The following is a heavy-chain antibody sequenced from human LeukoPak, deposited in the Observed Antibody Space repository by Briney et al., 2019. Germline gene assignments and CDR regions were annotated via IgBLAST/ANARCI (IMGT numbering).Heavy chain of an antibody. CDR1: GYTFTGYY. Sequence: ASVKVSCKASGYTFTGYYMHWVRQAPGQGLEWMGWINPNSGGTNYAQKFQGRVTMTRDTSISTAYMELSRLRSDDTAVYYCARFTIFGVGNDYWGQGTLVTVSS. D-gene: IGHD3-3*01. J-gene: IGHJ4*02. CDR3: ARFTIFGVGNDY. CDR2: INPNSGGT. V-gene: IGHV1-2*02.